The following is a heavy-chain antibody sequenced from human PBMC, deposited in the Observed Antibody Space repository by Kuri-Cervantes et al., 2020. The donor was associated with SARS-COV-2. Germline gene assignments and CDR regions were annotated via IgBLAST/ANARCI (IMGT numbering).Heavy chain of an antibody. CDR2: IYYSGST. V-gene: IGHV4-59*12. CDR1: GGSISSYY. Sequence: SETLSLTCTVSGGSISSYYWSWIRQPPGKGLEWIGYIYYSGSTNYNPSLKSRVTISVDTSKNQFSLKLSSVTAADTAVYYCARGAIAAAAFDYWGQGTLVTDSS. CDR3: ARGAIAAAAFDY. D-gene: IGHD6-13*01. J-gene: IGHJ4*02.